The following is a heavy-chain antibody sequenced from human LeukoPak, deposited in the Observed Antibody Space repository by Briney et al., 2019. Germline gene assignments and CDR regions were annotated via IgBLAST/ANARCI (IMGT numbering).Heavy chain of an antibody. CDR3: ARDVTGSTSY. D-gene: IGHD1-7*01. CDR2: ISESSNDI. J-gene: IGHJ4*02. Sequence: GGSLRLSCAGSGFTFSSYSMNWVRQAPGKGLEWVSSISESSNDIYYADSVKGRVTISRDNAKNSLFLQMNSLRVEDTAVYYCARDVTGSTSYWGQGTLVTVSS. CDR1: GFTFSSYS. V-gene: IGHV3-21*01.